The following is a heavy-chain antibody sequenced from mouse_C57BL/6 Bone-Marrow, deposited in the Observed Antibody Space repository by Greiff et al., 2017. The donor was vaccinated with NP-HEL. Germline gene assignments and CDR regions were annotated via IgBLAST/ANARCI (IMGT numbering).Heavy chain of an antibody. V-gene: IGHV14-4*01. CDR1: GFNIKDDY. CDR3: TTNYYGSSYYFAY. CDR2: IDPENGDT. D-gene: IGHD1-1*01. J-gene: IGHJ2*01. Sequence: EVQLQQSGAELVRPGASVKLSCTASGFNIKDDYMHWVKQRPEQGLEWIGRIDPENGDTEYASKFQGKAPITADTSSNTAYLQLSSLTSEDTAVYYCTTNYYGSSYYFAYWGQGTTLTVSS.